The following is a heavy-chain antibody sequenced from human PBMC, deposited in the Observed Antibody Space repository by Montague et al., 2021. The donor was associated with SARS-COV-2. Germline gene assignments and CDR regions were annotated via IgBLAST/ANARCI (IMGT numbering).Heavy chain of an antibody. CDR2: INYSGSA. V-gene: IGHV4-59*01. Sequence: SETLSLTCTVSGGSISSYYWNWIRQSPGKGLEWIGYINYSGSANYNPSLKSRVTISVDTSKNQLSLNLSSVTAADTAVYYCARRGVVVIPAVVEYYYGMDVWGQGTTVTVPS. CDR1: GGSISSYY. J-gene: IGHJ6*02. D-gene: IGHD2-2*01. CDR3: ARRGVVVIPAVVEYYYGMDV.